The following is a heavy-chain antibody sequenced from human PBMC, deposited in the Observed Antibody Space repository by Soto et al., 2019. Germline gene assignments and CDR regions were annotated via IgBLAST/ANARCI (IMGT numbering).Heavy chain of an antibody. J-gene: IGHJ6*02. Sequence: QVQVVESGGGVVQPGRSLRLSCAASGFTFSSFGMHWVRQAPGKGLEWVSLIWYDGSKKSYGDSVKRRFTISRDNSRNTVYLQMNSLRADDTAVYYCARDASYYSLWSGYYPSRNGMDVWGQGTTVTVSS. CDR1: GFTFSSFG. D-gene: IGHD3-3*01. V-gene: IGHV3-33*01. CDR2: IWYDGSKK. CDR3: ARDASYYSLWSGYYPSRNGMDV.